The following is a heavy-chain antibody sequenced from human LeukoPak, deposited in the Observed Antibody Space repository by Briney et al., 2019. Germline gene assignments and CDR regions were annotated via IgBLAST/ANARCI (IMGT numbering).Heavy chain of an antibody. V-gene: IGHV3-9*01. CDR2: ISWNSGSI. CDR3: AKDSWGYSSSWYFDY. J-gene: IGHJ4*02. Sequence: GGSLRLSCAASGFTFDDYAMHWVRHAPGKGLEWVSGISWNSGSIGYADSVKGRFTISRDNAKNSLYLQMNSLRAEDTALYYCAKDSWGYSSSWYFDYWGQGTLVTVSS. D-gene: IGHD6-13*01. CDR1: GFTFDDYA.